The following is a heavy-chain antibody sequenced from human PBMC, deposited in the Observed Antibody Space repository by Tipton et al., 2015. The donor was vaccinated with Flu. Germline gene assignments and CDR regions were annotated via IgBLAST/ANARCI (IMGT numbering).Heavy chain of an antibody. CDR3: ARVTELLWFGEARGWFDP. V-gene: IGHV4-34*01. D-gene: IGHD3-10*01. CDR1: GGSFSGYY. CDR2: INHSGST. J-gene: IGHJ5*02. Sequence: PSLTCAVYGGSFSGYYWSWIRQPPGKGLEWIGEINHSGSTNYNPSLKSRVTISVDTSKNQFSLKLSSVTAADTAVYYCARVTELLWFGEARGWFDPWGQGTLVTVSS.